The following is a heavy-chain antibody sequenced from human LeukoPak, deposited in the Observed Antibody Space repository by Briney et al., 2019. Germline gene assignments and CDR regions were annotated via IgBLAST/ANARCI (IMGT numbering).Heavy chain of an antibody. CDR3: ARDGGYTGGWTYGAGDY. CDR2: ISNDGNEK. D-gene: IGHD2-8*02. CDR1: GFTFSAYD. V-gene: IGHV3-30*04. J-gene: IGHJ4*01. Sequence: GGSLRLSCAASGFTFSAYDMHWVRQAPGKGLECLAVISNDGNEKYYADSVKGRFSISRDNSKNTLYLQMSSLRTEDTAVYYCARDGGYTGGWTYGAGDYWGQGNLVTVSS.